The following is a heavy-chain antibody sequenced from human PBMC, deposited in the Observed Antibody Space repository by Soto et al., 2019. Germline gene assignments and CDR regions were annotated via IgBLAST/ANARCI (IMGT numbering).Heavy chain of an antibody. V-gene: IGHV4-30-2*01. J-gene: IGHJ5*02. Sequence: SETVSLTCDVSGGSISTNDYSWNWIRQPPGKGLEWIGYIYHSGGTFYNPSLKSRVSMSVDRSKNQFSLRLNSVTAADTAVYYCARGYHCDATTCYAQPRFGPWGQGALVTVSS. CDR3: ARGYHCDATTCYAQPRFGP. CDR1: GGSISTNDYS. CDR2: IYHSGGT. D-gene: IGHD2-2*01.